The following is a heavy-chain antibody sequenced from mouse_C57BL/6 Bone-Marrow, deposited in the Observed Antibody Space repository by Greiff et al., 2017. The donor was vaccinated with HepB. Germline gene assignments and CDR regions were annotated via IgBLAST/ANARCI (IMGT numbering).Heavy chain of an antibody. Sequence: LQESGPELVKPGASVKISCKASGYAFSSSWMNWVKQRPGKGLEWIGRIYPGDGDTNYNGKFKGKATLTADKSSSTAYMQLSSLTSEDSAVYFCATLTRAWFAYWGQGTLVTVSA. CDR1: GYAFSSSW. CDR3: ATLTRAWFAY. V-gene: IGHV1-82*01. CDR2: IYPGDGDT. J-gene: IGHJ3*01.